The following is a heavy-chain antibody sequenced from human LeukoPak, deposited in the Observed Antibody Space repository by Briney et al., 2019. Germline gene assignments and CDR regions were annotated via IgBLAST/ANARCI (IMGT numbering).Heavy chain of an antibody. J-gene: IGHJ4*02. CDR2: IWYDGSNK. Sequence: GRSLRLSCAASGFTFSSYGMHWVRQAPGKGLGWVAVIWYDGSNKYYADSVKGRFTISRDNSKNTLYLQMNSLRAEDTAVYYCAKEVTVEMATLFDYWGQGTLVTVSS. D-gene: IGHD5-24*01. CDR3: AKEVTVEMATLFDY. V-gene: IGHV3-33*06. CDR1: GFTFSSYG.